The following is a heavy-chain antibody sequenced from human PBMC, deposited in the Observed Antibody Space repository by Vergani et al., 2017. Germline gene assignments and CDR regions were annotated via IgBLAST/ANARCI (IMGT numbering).Heavy chain of an antibody. CDR2: IYPGDSDT. V-gene: IGHV5-51*01. Sequence: EVQLVQSGAEVKKPGESLKISCKGSGYSFTSYWIGWVRQMPGKGLEWMGIIYPGDSDTRYSPSFQGQVTISADKSISTAYLQWSSLKASDTAMYYCARVERYSSSWYGEYYYYYYGMDVWGQGTTVTVSS. CDR1: GYSFTSYW. CDR3: ARVERYSSSWYGEYYYYYYGMDV. D-gene: IGHD6-13*01. J-gene: IGHJ6*02.